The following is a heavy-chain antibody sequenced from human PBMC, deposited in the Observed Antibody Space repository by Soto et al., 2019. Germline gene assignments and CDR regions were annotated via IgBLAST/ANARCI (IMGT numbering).Heavy chain of an antibody. V-gene: IGHV2-26*01. J-gene: IGHJ4*02. CDR1: VFLLCNARMG. Sequence: SGPTLVNPTETLTLACTSSVFLLCNARMGVSWIRQPPANALEWLAPIFPNDEKSYSTSLKSRLTISKDTSKSQLFLTINNMDPVDTATYYCARSTRAARLHYGFWGQGTLVTVSS. CDR2: IFPNDEK. CDR3: ARSTRAARLHYGF. D-gene: IGHD6-6*01.